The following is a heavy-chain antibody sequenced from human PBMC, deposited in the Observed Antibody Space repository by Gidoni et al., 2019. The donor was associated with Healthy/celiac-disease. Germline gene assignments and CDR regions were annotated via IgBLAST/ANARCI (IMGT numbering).Heavy chain of an antibody. CDR3: AKEHSYSSDWHGIDY. Sequence: EVQLVESGGGLVQPGRSLRLSCAASGFPFAAYAMHGVRQAPGKGLEWVSDISWNSGIIDYADSVKGRFTISRDNAKNSLYLQMNSLTAEDTAFYYCAKEHSYSSDWHGIDYWGQGTLVTVSS. CDR1: GFPFAAYA. J-gene: IGHJ4*02. D-gene: IGHD6-19*01. V-gene: IGHV3-9*01. CDR2: ISWNSGII.